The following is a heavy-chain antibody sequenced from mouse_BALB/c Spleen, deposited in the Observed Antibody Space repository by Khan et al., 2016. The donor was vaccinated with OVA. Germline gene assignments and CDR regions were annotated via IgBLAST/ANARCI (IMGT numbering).Heavy chain of an antibody. D-gene: IGHD3-1*01. V-gene: IGHV3-6*02. CDR2: IRYDGNS. Sequence: EVQLQESGPGLVKPSQSLSLTCSVTGYSITSGYFWNWIRQFPGNKLEWMGYIRYDGNSNYNPSLKNRISITRDTSKNQFFLLLNSVTPEDTATYYCARGGSSGPAWFAYWGQGPLVTVSA. J-gene: IGHJ3*01. CDR1: GYSITSGYF. CDR3: ARGGSSGPAWFAY.